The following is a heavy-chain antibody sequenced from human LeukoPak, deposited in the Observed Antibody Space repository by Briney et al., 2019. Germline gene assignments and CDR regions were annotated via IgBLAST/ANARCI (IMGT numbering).Heavy chain of an antibody. CDR1: GFTFSSYA. CDR3: ARPFRKFFDY. V-gene: IGHV3-30-3*01. Sequence: QSGGSLRLSCAASGFTFSSYAMHWVRQAPGKGLEWVAVISYDGNNEYYADSVKGRFTISRDNSKNTLYPQMNSLRTEDTAVYYRARPFRKFFDYWGQGTLVTVSS. CDR2: ISYDGNNE. J-gene: IGHJ4*02. D-gene: IGHD3-3*02.